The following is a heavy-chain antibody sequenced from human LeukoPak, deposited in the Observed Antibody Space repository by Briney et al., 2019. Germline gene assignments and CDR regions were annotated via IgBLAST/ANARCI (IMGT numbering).Heavy chain of an antibody. V-gene: IGHV4-34*01. CDR2: IDHSGST. D-gene: IGHD6-13*01. CDR1: GGSFSGYY. CDR3: ATRATAGPW. J-gene: IGHJ4*02. Sequence: PSETLSLTCAVYGGSFSGYYWSWIRQPPGKGLEWIGEIDHSGSTNYNPSLKSRVTISVDTSKNQFSLKLSSVTAADTAVYYCATRATAGPWWGRGTLVTVSS.